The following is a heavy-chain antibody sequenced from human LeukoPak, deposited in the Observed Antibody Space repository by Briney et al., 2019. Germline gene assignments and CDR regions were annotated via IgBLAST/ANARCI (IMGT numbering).Heavy chain of an antibody. V-gene: IGHV5-51*01. CDR3: ARTFYDYGDCSWDY. CDR2: IYTGDSDT. J-gene: IGHJ4*01. CDR1: GYSFTSYW. Sequence: GECLKISCKGSGYSFTSYWIGWVRQMPGKGLEWMGIIYTGDSDTRYSPSFQGQVTISADKSISSAFLQWSSLKASDTAMYYCARTFYDYGDCSWDYWGQGTLVTASS. D-gene: IGHD4-17*01.